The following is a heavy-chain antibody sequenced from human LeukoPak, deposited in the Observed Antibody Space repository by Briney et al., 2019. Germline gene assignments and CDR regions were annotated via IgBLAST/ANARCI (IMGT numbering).Heavy chain of an antibody. CDR1: GYTFTIYG. CDR2: ISAYNGNT. D-gene: IGHD3-22*01. Sequence: ASVNVSCKASGYTFTIYGISWVRQAPGQGLEWMGWISAYNGNTNYAQKLQGRVTMTTDTSTSTAYMELRSLRSDDTAVYYCARDPPFSYYYDSSGYYYWGQGTLVTVSS. CDR3: ARDPPFSYYYDSSGYYY. V-gene: IGHV1-18*01. J-gene: IGHJ4*02.